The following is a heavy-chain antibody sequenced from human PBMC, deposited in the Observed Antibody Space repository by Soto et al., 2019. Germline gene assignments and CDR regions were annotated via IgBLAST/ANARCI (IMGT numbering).Heavy chain of an antibody. CDR1: GFAFCDYY. CDR3: ARAKLGYYYYYGMDV. D-gene: IGHD3-16*01. J-gene: IGHJ6*02. CDR2: ISSSSSYT. Sequence: PGGSLRLSCAASGFAFCDYYMSWIRQAPGKGLEWVSYISSSSSYTNYADSVKGRFTISRDNAKNSLYLQMNSLRAEDTAVYYCARAKLGYYYYYGMDVWGQGTTVTVSS. V-gene: IGHV3-11*06.